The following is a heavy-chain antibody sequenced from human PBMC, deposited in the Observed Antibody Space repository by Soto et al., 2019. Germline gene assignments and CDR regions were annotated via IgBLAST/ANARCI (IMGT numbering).Heavy chain of an antibody. Sequence: QITLKESGPTLVKPTQTLTLTCTFSGFSLSSTRMAVGWIRQPPGKALEWLALIYWDDDKRYSPFPKSRLTITKDTSKTQVVLTMSNMAPVDTSRYYCAHIVVAGLGYYFDYWGQGTLVTVSS. V-gene: IGHV2-5*02. CDR2: IYWDDDK. J-gene: IGHJ4*02. D-gene: IGHD6-19*01. CDR3: AHIVVAGLGYYFDY. CDR1: GFSLSSTRMA.